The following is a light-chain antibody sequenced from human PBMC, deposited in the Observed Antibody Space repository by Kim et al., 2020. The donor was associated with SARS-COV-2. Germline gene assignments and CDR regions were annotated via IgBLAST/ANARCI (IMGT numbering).Light chain of an antibody. CDR2: RDS. J-gene: IGLJ2*01. V-gene: IGLV3-9*01. CDR3: QVWNSSTVV. CDR1: NIGSKN. Sequence: SVALGQTARSTCGGNNIGSKNVRWYRQKPGQVPVLVIYRDSNRPSGIPERFSGSNSGNTATLTISRAQAGDEADYYCQVWNSSTVVFGGGTQLTVL.